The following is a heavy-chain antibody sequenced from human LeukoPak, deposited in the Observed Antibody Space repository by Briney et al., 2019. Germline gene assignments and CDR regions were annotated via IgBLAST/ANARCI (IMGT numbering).Heavy chain of an antibody. CDR3: ARSAIAAASFGFDY. Sequence: GWSLRLSCAASGFTFSDYYMSWIRQAPGKGLEWVSYISSSGSTIYYADSVKGRFTISRDNAKNSLYLQMNSLRAEDTAVYYCARSAIAAASFGFDYWGQGTLVTVSS. D-gene: IGHD6-13*01. CDR1: GFTFSDYY. J-gene: IGHJ4*02. CDR2: ISSSGSTI. V-gene: IGHV3-11*01.